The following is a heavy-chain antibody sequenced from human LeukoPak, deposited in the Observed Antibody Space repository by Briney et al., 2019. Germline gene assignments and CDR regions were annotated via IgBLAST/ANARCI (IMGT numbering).Heavy chain of an antibody. J-gene: IGHJ3*02. D-gene: IGHD6-19*01. CDR2: IIPILGIA. V-gene: IGHV1-69*02. CDR1: GGTFSSYT. Sequence: GSSVKVSCKASGGTFSSYTISWVRQAPGQGLEWMGRIIPILGIANYAQKFQGRVTITADKSTSTAYMELSSLRSEDTAVYYCATKYSSGWNDAFDIWGQGTMATVSS. CDR3: ATKYSSGWNDAFDI.